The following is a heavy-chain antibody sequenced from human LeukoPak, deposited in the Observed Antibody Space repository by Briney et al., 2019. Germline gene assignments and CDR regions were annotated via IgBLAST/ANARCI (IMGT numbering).Heavy chain of an antibody. Sequence: PSETLSLTCTVSGGSISSYYWSWIRQPPGKGLEWIEYIYYSGSTNYNPSLKSRVTISVDTSKNQFSLKLSSVTAADTAVYYCARRAVTSSEDYFDYWGQGTLVTVSS. CDR2: IYYSGST. D-gene: IGHD4-17*01. J-gene: IGHJ4*02. CDR1: GGSISSYY. CDR3: ARRAVTSSEDYFDY. V-gene: IGHV4-59*08.